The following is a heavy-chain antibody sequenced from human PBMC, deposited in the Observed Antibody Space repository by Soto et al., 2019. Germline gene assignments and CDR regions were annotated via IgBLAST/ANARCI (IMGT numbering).Heavy chain of an antibody. D-gene: IGHD3-3*01. CDR3: ARVIFGVVIIGRYFDY. V-gene: IGHV4-30-4*01. Sequence: SETLSLRWSVSCGSISSGGYYWSWIRQPQGNGMEWIGHLYYSGSPYYNPSVKSRVTISVGTFKNQFSLKLSSVSAEDTVVYYCARVIFGVVIIGRYFDYWGQGTLVTVSS. CDR1: CGSISSGGYY. J-gene: IGHJ4*02. CDR2: LYYSGSP.